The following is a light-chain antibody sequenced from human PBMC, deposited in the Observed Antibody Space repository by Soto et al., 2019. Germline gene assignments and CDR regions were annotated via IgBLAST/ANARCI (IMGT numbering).Light chain of an antibody. CDR2: SAS. Sequence: EIVLTQSPGTLSLSPGERATLSCRASQSVSDSYFAWYQKKPGQAPRLLIYSASTRAAGIPDRFSGSGSGTDFTLTISRLEPEDFAIYYYQQYGRAPYSFGQGTKLEIK. CDR1: QSVSDSY. J-gene: IGKJ2*03. V-gene: IGKV3-20*01. CDR3: QQYGRAPYS.